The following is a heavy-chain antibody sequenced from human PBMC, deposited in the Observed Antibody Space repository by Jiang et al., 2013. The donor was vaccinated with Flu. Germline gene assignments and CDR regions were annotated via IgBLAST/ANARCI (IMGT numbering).Heavy chain of an antibody. CDR3: AREMTTVNRNWFDP. Sequence: YGISWVRQAPGQGLEWMGWISAYNGNTNYAQKLQGRVTMTTDTSTSTAYMELRSLRSDDTAVYYCAREMTTVNRNWFDPWGQGTLVTVSS. J-gene: IGHJ5*02. D-gene: IGHD4-11*01. V-gene: IGHV1-18*01. CDR1: YG. CDR2: ISAYNGNT.